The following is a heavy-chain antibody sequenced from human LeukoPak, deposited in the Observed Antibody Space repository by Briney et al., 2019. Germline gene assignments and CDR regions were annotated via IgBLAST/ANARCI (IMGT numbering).Heavy chain of an antibody. CDR1: GFTFSSYG. CDR3: ARGHWHIDI. CDR2: IWYDGSNT. Sequence: PGGSLRLSCAASGFTFSSYGMHWVRQAPGKGLEWVADIWYDGSNTDDADSVKGRFTISRDNSKNTLYLQMNSLRAEDTAVYYCARGHWHIDIWGRGTLVTVSS. V-gene: IGHV3-33*01. J-gene: IGHJ2*01.